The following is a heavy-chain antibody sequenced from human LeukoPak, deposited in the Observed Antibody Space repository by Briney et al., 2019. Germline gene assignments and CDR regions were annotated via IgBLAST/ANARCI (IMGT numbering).Heavy chain of an antibody. CDR3: VRDYYDSSGYATLYYYYYMDV. J-gene: IGHJ6*03. Sequence: ASVKVSCKASGYTFTSYYMHWVRQAPGQGLEWMGIINPSGGSTSYAQEFQGRVTMTRDMSTSTVYMELSSLRSEDTAVYYCVRDYYDSSGYATLYYYYYMDVWGKGTTVTVSS. V-gene: IGHV1-46*01. CDR2: INPSGGST. D-gene: IGHD3-22*01. CDR1: GYTFTSYY.